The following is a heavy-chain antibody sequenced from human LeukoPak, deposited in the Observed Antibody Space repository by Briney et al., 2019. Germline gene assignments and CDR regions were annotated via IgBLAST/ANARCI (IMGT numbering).Heavy chain of an antibody. J-gene: IGHJ4*02. V-gene: IGHV3-21*01. CDR3: ARDLREYSGYDPLTDPLDY. D-gene: IGHD5-12*01. CDR1: GFTFSSYS. Sequence: GGSLRLSCAASGFTFSSYSMNWVRQAPGKGLEWVSSISSSSSYIYYADSVKGRFTISRDNAKNSLYLQMNSLRAEDTAVYYCARDLREYSGYDPLTDPLDYWGQGTLVTVSS. CDR2: ISSSSSYI.